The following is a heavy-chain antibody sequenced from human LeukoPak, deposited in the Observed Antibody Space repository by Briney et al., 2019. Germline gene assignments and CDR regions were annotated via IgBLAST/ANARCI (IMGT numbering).Heavy chain of an antibody. D-gene: IGHD3-16*01. Sequence: GGSLRLSCAASGFTFSSYGMHWVRQAPGKGLEWVAVISYDGSNKYYADSVKGRFTISRDNSKNTLYLQMNSLRAEDTAVYYCARDLSLWGSPGYYFDYWGQGTLVTVSS. CDR3: ARDLSLWGSPGYYFDY. CDR1: GFTFSSYG. J-gene: IGHJ4*02. CDR2: ISYDGSNK. V-gene: IGHV3-30*03.